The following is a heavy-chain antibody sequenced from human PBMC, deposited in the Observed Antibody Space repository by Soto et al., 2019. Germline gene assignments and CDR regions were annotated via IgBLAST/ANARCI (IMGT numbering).Heavy chain of an antibody. D-gene: IGHD3-3*01. CDR2: MNPNSGNT. V-gene: IGHV1-8*01. CDR1: GYTFTSYD. CDR3: ARVLSWASYYDFWSGYYNYYYYGMDV. Sequence: QVQLVQSGAEVKKPGASVKVSCKASGYTFTSYDINWVRQATGQGLEWMGWMNPNSGNTGYAQKLQGRGTLASKTSRSTAYRELSSLRSEDTAVYYCARVLSWASYYDFWSGYYNYYYYGMDVWGQGTTVTVSS. J-gene: IGHJ6*02.